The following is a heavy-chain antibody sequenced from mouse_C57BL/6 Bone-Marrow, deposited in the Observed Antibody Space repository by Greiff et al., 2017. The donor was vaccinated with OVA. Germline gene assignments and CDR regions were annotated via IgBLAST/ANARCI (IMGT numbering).Heavy chain of an antibody. CDR1: GFTFSDYG. J-gene: IGHJ1*03. CDR3: VCVFSTTVVATGFDV. CDR2: ISSGSSTL. Sequence: EVKVVESGGGLVKPGGSLKLSCAASGFTFSDYGMHWVRQAPEKGLEWVAYISSGSSTLYYADTVKGRFTISRDNAKNTLFLQMTSLRSKDTAMYYCVCVFSTTVVATGFDVWGTGTTVTVSS. D-gene: IGHD1-1*01. V-gene: IGHV5-17*01.